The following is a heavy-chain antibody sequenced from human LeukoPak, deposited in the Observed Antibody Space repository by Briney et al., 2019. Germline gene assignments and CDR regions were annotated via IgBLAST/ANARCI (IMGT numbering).Heavy chain of an antibody. D-gene: IGHD5-24*01. CDR2: IWYDGSNK. Sequence: PGGSLRLSCAASGFTFSSYGMHWVRQAPGKGLDWVAVIWYDGSNKFYVDSVKGRFTISRDNSENTLYLQMNSLRAEDTAVYYCARGRDGYNTCFDYWGQGTLVTVSS. V-gene: IGHV3-33*01. CDR1: GFTFSSYG. J-gene: IGHJ4*02. CDR3: ARGRDGYNTCFDY.